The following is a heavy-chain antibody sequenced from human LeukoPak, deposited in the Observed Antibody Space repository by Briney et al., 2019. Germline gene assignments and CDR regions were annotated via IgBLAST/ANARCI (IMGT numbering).Heavy chain of an antibody. CDR1: GFTFSNAW. Sequence: GGSLRLSCAAPGFTFSNAWMSWVRQAPGKGLEWVARIKSKTDGGTIDYAGSVKGRFTISRDDSKNTLYLQLNTLKTEDTAVYYCTTAVAGVITFDYWGQGTLVTVSS. D-gene: IGHD6-19*01. J-gene: IGHJ4*02. V-gene: IGHV3-15*01. CDR3: TTAVAGVITFDY. CDR2: IKSKTDGGTI.